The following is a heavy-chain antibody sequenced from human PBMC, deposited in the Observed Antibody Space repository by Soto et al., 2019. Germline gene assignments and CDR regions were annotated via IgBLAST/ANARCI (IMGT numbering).Heavy chain of an antibody. J-gene: IGHJ5*02. Sequence: EVQLLESGGGLVQPGGSLGLSCAASGFTFSSYAMSWVRQAPGKGLEWVSAISGSGGSTYYADSVKGRFTISRDNSKNTLYLQMNSLRAEDTAVYYCAKDIPGMGPTRDEDWFDPWGQGTLVTVSS. D-gene: IGHD2-21*01. V-gene: IGHV3-23*01. CDR2: ISGSGGST. CDR3: AKDIPGMGPTRDEDWFDP. CDR1: GFTFSSYA.